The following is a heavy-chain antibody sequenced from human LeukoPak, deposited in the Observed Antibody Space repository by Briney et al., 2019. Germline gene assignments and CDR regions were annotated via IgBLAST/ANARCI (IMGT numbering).Heavy chain of an antibody. D-gene: IGHD3-9*01. CDR3: ARDLPDSGILTAQDI. J-gene: IGHJ3*02. CDR1: GYSFTSYY. CDR2: INPNSGGT. Sequence: GASVTVSCKASGYSFTSYYMHWVRQAPGQGLEWMGWINPNSGGTNYAQKFQGRVTMTRDTSISTAYMELSSLRSDDTAVYYCARDLPDSGILTAQDIWGQGTMVTVSS. V-gene: IGHV1-2*02.